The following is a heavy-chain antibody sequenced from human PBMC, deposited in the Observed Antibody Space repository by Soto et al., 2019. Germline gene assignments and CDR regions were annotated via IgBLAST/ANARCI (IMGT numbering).Heavy chain of an antibody. D-gene: IGHD3-22*01. Sequence: PSETLSLTCTVSGGSSTNGGYYWSWIRQHPGKGLEWIGYIYYSGTTYYNPSLKSRLTISFDTSRNQLSLEVNSVSAADTAVYYCARVDSSGYSFDYWGQGTLVTVSS. V-gene: IGHV4-31*03. CDR1: GGSSTNGGYY. CDR3: ARVDSSGYSFDY. J-gene: IGHJ4*02. CDR2: IYYSGTT.